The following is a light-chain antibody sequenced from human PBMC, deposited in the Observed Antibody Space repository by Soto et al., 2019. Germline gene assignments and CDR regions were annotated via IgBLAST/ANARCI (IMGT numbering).Light chain of an antibody. J-gene: IGKJ4*01. CDR1: QSVTSDY. V-gene: IGKV3-15*01. CDR3: QQYNNWPSLT. Sequence: EVVVTQSPGTLSLSPGERATLSCRASQSVTSDYLAWYQQKPGQAPRLLIYGASTRATGIPARFSGSGSGTEFTLTISSQQSEDFAVYHCQQYNNWPSLTFGGGTKVDIK. CDR2: GAS.